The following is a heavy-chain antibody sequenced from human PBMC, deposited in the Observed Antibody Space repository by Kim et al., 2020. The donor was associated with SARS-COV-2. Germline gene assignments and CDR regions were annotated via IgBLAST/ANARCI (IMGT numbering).Heavy chain of an antibody. CDR2: IGTAGDT. CDR1: GFTFSTYY. D-gene: IGHD3-22*01. V-gene: IGHV3-13*01. CDR3: VRGIVAISGMDV. Sequence: GGSLRLSCAASGFTFSTYYMHWVRQATGKGLEWVSSIGTAGDTYYPGSVKGRFTISRENAKSSLFLQMNSLRDGDTAVYYCVRGIVAISGMDVWGQGTTVTVSS. J-gene: IGHJ6*02.